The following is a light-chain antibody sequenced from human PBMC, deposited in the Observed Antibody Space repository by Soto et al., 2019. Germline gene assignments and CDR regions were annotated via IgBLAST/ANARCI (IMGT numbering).Light chain of an antibody. CDR1: QSVSSRY. V-gene: IGKV3-20*01. Sequence: EIVLTQSPGTLSLSPGERATLSCRASQSVSSRYVAWYQHKPGQAPRLLIYGASSRATGIPDRFSGSGSGTDFTLTISRLEPEDFAVYYCQQYGTSPFTFGQGTKLEIK. CDR3: QQYGTSPFT. J-gene: IGKJ2*01. CDR2: GAS.